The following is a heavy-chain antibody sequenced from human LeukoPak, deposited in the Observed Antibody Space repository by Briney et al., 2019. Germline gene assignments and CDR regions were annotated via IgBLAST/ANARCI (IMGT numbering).Heavy chain of an antibody. CDR3: AREDPWTTVTSGRGGAFDI. Sequence: PGGSLRLSCAASGFTFSSYSMNWVRQAPGKGLEWVSSISSSSSYIYYADSAKGRFTISRDNAKNSLYLQMNSLRAEDTAVYYCAREDPWTTVTSGRGGAFDIWGQGTMVTVSS. V-gene: IGHV3-21*01. D-gene: IGHD4-17*01. CDR1: GFTFSSYS. CDR2: ISSSSSYI. J-gene: IGHJ3*02.